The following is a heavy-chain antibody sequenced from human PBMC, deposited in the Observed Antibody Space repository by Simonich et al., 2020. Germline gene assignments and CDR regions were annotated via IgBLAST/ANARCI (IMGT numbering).Heavy chain of an antibody. D-gene: IGHD4-4*01. CDR2: INSDGSST. V-gene: IGHV3-74*01. Sequence: EVQLVESGGGLVQPGGSLRLSCAASGFTFSSYWMHWVRQAPGKGRVWGSRINSDGSSTSNADSVKGRFTISRDNAKNTLYLQMNSLRAEDTAVYYCARDYSNYDAFDIWGQGTMVTVSS. CDR3: ARDYSNYDAFDI. CDR1: GFTFSSYW. J-gene: IGHJ3*02.